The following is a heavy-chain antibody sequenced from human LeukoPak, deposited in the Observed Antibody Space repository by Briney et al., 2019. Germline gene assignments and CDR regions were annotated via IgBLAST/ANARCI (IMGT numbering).Heavy chain of an antibody. CDR1: GYIFTSYG. CDR3: ARARGGFDY. CDR2: ISAYNGNT. V-gene: IGHV1-18*01. Sequence: ASVKVSCKASGYIFTSYGISWVRQAPGQGLEWMGWISAYNGNTNYAQKLQGRVTMTRDTSTSTVYMELSSLRSEDTAVYYCARARGGFDYWGQGTLVTVSS. D-gene: IGHD3-10*01. J-gene: IGHJ4*02.